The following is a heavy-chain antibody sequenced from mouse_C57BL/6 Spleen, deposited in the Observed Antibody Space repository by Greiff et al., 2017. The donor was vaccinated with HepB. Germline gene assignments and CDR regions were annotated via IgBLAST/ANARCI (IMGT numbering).Heavy chain of an antibody. D-gene: IGHD2-1*01. CDR1: GYTFTSYW. V-gene: IGHV1-7*01. CDR2: INPSSGYT. Sequence: VQLVESGAELAKPGASVKLSCKASGYTFTSYWMHWVKQRPGQGLEWIGYINPSSGYTKYNQKFKDKATLTADKSSSTAYMQLSSLTYEDSAVYYCARKRNLLHYAMDYWGQGTSVTVSS. J-gene: IGHJ4*01. CDR3: ARKRNLLHYAMDY.